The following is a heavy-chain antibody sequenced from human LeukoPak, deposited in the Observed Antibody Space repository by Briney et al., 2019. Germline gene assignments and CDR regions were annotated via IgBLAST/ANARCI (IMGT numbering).Heavy chain of an antibody. CDR3: HIAAAGRGYDY. CDR1: GGTFSSYA. D-gene: IGHD6-13*01. CDR2: IIPILGIA. J-gene: IGHJ4*02. Sequence: ASVKFSCKASGGTFSSYAISWVRQAPGQGLVWMGRIIPILGIANYAQKFQGRVTITADKSTSTAYMELSSLRSEDTAVYYCHIAAAGRGYDYWGQGTLVTVSS. V-gene: IGHV1-69*04.